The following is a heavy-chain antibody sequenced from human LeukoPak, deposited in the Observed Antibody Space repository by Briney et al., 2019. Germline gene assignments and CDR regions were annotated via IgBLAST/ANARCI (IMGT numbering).Heavy chain of an antibody. J-gene: IGHJ6*03. D-gene: IGHD2-2*01. CDR1: GGSISSSSYY. CDR2: IYYSGST. Sequence: SETLSLTCTVSGGSISSSSYYWGWIRQPPGKGLEWIGSIYYSGSTYYNPSLKSRVTISVDTSKNQFSLKLSSVTAADTAVYYCARGVGCSSTSCYSHYYYYYYMDVWGKGTTVTVSS. V-gene: IGHV4-39*01. CDR3: ARGVGCSSTSCYSHYYYYYYMDV.